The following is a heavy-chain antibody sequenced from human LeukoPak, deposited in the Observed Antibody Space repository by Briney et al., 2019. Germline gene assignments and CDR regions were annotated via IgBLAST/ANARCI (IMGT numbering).Heavy chain of an antibody. D-gene: IGHD4-11*01. Sequence: GGSLRLSCAASGFTFSSYGTHWVRQAPGKGLEWVAVIWYDGSNKYYADSVKGRFTISRDNSKNTLYLQMNSLRAEDTAVYYCARDKDYSNYYDYYYYMDVWGKGTTVTVSS. J-gene: IGHJ6*03. V-gene: IGHV3-33*01. CDR1: GFTFSSYG. CDR2: IWYDGSNK. CDR3: ARDKDYSNYYDYYYYMDV.